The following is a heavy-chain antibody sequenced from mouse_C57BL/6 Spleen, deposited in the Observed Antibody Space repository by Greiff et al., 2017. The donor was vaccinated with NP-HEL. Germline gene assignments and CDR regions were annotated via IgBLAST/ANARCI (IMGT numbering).Heavy chain of an antibody. CDR1: GYTFTDYE. D-gene: IGHD1-3*01. Sequence: VQLQQSGAELVRPGASVTLSCKASGYTFTDYEMHWVKQTPVHGLEWIGAIDPETGGTAYNQKFKGKAILTADKSSSTAYMELRSLTSEDSAVYYCTRGKEPFDYWGQGTTLTVSS. J-gene: IGHJ2*01. CDR2: IDPETGGT. CDR3: TRGKEPFDY. V-gene: IGHV1-15*01.